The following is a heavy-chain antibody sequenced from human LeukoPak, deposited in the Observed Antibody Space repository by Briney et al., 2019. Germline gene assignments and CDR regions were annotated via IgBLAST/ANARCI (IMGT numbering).Heavy chain of an antibody. CDR1: GYTLTKLS. Sequence: GASVKVSCKVSGYTLTKLSMHWVRQAPGKGLEWMGGFDPEDGETIYAQKFQGRVTMTEDTSTDIAYMELSSLRSEDTAVYYCATVNRLYYYGSGRNYYAMDVWGQGTTVTVSS. CDR2: FDPEDGET. V-gene: IGHV1-24*01. J-gene: IGHJ6*02. CDR3: ATVNRLYYYGSGRNYYAMDV. D-gene: IGHD3-10*01.